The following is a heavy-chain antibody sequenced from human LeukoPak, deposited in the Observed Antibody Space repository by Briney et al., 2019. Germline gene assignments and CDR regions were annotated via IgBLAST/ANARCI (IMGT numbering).Heavy chain of an antibody. Sequence: ASVKVSCKASGYTLTSYGITWVRQAPGQGLEWMGWISGNKGNTKYAQKLQDRVTMTTDTSTSTAYMELRSLRSDDTAVHYCARVQSAAMGRYHFDYWGQGTLVIVSS. V-gene: IGHV1-18*01. D-gene: IGHD2-2*01. CDR3: ARVQSAAMGRYHFDY. CDR2: ISGNKGNT. CDR1: GYTLTSYG. J-gene: IGHJ4*02.